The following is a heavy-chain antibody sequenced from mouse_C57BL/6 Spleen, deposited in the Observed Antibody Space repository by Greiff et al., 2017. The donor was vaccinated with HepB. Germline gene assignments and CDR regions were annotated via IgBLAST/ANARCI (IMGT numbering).Heavy chain of an antibody. D-gene: IGHD2-3*01. CDR2: IRLKSDNYAT. J-gene: IGHJ3*01. CDR1: GFTFSNYW. Sequence: EVQLVESGGGLVQPGGSMKLSCVASGFTFSNYWMNWVRQSPEKGLEWVAQIRLKSDNYATHYAESVKGRFTISRDDSKRRVYLQMNNLRAEDTRIYCCSGTGYCWFAYWGQGTLVTVSS. CDR3: SGTGYCWFAY. V-gene: IGHV6-3*01.